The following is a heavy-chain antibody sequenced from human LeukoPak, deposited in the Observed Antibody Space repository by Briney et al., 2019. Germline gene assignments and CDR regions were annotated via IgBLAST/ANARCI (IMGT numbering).Heavy chain of an antibody. D-gene: IGHD1-26*01. V-gene: IGHV3-20*04. Sequence: GGSLRLSCAASGFTFSDYYMSWVRQAPGKGLEWVSGINWNGGSTGYADSVKGRFTISRDNAKNSLYLQMNSLRAEDTALYYCAKGVGATSGYAFDIWGQGTMVTVSS. CDR2: INWNGGST. J-gene: IGHJ3*02. CDR1: GFTFSDYY. CDR3: AKGVGATSGYAFDI.